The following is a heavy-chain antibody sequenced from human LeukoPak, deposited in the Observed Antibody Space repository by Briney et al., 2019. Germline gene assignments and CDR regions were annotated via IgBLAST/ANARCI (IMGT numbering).Heavy chain of an antibody. CDR2: INDSGST. CDR1: VGSFSGYY. Sequence: SETLSLTCAVYVGSFSGYYWSWIRQSPGKGLEWIGEINDSGSTNYNPSLKSRVTISVDTSKNQFSLKLSSVTAADTAMYYCARVKWNEYMRHNWFDPWGQGNLVTVSP. D-gene: IGHD1-1*01. CDR3: ARVKWNEYMRHNWFDP. V-gene: IGHV4-34*01. J-gene: IGHJ5*02.